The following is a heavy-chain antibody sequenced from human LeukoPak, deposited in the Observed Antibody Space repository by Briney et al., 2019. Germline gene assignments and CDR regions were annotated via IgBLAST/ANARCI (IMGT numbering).Heavy chain of an antibody. CDR2: ISSSGNSR. V-gene: IGHV3-48*01. Sequence: GGSLRLSCAASGFILSNYRMNWVRQAPGKGLEWVSYISSSGNSREYADSVKGRFTISRDNSKNTLYLQMNSLRAEDTAVYYCANGINTEHRPGYFDNWGQGTLVTVSS. CDR3: ANGINTEHRPGYFDN. J-gene: IGHJ4*02. CDR1: GFILSNYR. D-gene: IGHD1-14*01.